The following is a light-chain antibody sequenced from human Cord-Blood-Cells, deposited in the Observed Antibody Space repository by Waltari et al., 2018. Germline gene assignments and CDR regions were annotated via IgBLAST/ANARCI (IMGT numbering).Light chain of an antibody. CDR3: AAWDDSLSGWV. J-gene: IGLJ3*02. CDR2: RNN. V-gene: IGLV1-47*01. Sequence: QSVLTQPPSASGPPGQRVTISCSGRSSNIGSNYVYWYQQLPGTAPKLLIYRNNQRPSGVPDRFSGSKSGTSASLAISGLRSEDEADYYCAAWDDSLSGWVFGGGTKLTVL. CDR1: SSNIGSNY.